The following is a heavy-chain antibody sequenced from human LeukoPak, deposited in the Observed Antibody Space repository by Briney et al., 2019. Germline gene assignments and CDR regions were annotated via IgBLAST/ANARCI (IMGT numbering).Heavy chain of an antibody. V-gene: IGHV3-21*01. CDR1: GFTFSSYS. D-gene: IGHD4-23*01. CDR2: ISSSSSSYI. CDR3: ARDRGGWTTVVTRKLDYYFDY. Sequence: NAGGSLRPSCAASGFTFSSYSMNWVRQAPGKGLEWVSSISSSSSSYIYYADSVRGRFTISRDNAKNSLYLQMNSLRAEDTAVYYCARDRGGWTTVVTRKLDYYFDYWGRGTLVTVSS. J-gene: IGHJ4*02.